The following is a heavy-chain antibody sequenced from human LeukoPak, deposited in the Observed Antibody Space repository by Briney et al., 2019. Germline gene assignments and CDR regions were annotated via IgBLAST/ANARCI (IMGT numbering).Heavy chain of an antibody. Sequence: ASVKVSCKASGYTFTGYYMHWVRQAPGQGLEWMGWINTNSGGTNYARKFQGWVTMTRDTSISTAYMELSRLRSDDTAVYYCARSGVIRYFDWLLEPFDYWGQGTLVTVSS. CDR2: INTNSGGT. CDR3: ARSGVIRYFDWLLEPFDY. CDR1: GYTFTGYY. J-gene: IGHJ4*02. V-gene: IGHV1-2*04. D-gene: IGHD3-9*01.